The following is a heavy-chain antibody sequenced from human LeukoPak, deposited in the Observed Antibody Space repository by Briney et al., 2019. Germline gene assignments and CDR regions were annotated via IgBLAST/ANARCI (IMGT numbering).Heavy chain of an antibody. Sequence: ASVKVSCKASGYTFTSYDINWVRQATGQGLEWMGWMNPNSGNTGYAQKFQGRVTMTRNTSISTAYMELSSLRSEDTAVYYCARALGYYGAFDIWGQGTMVTVSS. J-gene: IGHJ3*02. CDR2: MNPNSGNT. CDR1: GYTFTSYD. D-gene: IGHD3-16*01. CDR3: ARALGYYGAFDI. V-gene: IGHV1-8*01.